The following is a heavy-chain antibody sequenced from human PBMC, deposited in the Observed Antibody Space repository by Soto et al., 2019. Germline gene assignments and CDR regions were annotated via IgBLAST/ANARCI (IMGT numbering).Heavy chain of an antibody. CDR3: ARQKAYSSSWYGDY. D-gene: IGHD6-13*01. V-gene: IGHV4-39*01. J-gene: IGHJ4*02. CDR2: IYYSGST. Sequence: QLQLQESGPGLVKPSETLSLTCTVSGGSISSSSYYWGWIRQPPGKGLEWIGSIYYSGSTYYNPSLKMRVPISVDTSKNQFSLKLSSVTAADTAVYYCARQKAYSSSWYGDYWGQGTLVTVSS. CDR1: GGSISSSSYY.